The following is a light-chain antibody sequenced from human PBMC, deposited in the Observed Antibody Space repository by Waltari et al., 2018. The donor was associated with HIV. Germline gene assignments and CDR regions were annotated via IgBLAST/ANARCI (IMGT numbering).Light chain of an antibody. J-gene: IGLJ1*01. Sequence: QSVLTQSPSASGTPGQRVTISCSGSSSNIGTKTVSWYPQVPGTAPKLLIYNNNHRPSGVPDRFSGSKSGTSASLAISGLQSEDEADYYCAACDDSLNGYVFGTGSKVTVL. CDR2: NNN. V-gene: IGLV1-44*01. CDR3: AACDDSLNGYV. CDR1: SSNIGTKT.